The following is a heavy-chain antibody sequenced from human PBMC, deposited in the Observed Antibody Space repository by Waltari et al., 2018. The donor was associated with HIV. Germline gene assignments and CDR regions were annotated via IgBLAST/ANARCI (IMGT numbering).Heavy chain of an antibody. J-gene: IGHJ6*02. CDR1: GFSFSAYA. Sequence: QVQLVESGGGVVQPGRSLRLSCAASGFSFSAYALHWVRQPPGKGLQWGALITYDGINEYYAASVKGRFSISRDNSNNTLFLQMNSLRAEETAVYYCARAVSSGWQYYYGMDVWGQGTTVTVSS. D-gene: IGHD6-19*01. CDR3: ARAVSSGWQYYYGMDV. CDR2: ITYDGINE. V-gene: IGHV3-30*01.